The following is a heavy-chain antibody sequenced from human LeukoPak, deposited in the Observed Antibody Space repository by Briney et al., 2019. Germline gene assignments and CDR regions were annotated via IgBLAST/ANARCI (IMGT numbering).Heavy chain of an antibody. V-gene: IGHV4-34*01. CDR3: AGSELEPLLVYYYYGMDV. J-gene: IGHJ6*02. CDR1: GGSFSGYY. Sequence: PSETLSLTCAVYGGSFSGYYWSWIRQPPGKGLEWIGEINHSGSTNYNPSLKSRVTISVDTSKNQFSLKLSSVTAADTAVYYCAGSELEPLLVYYYYGMDVWGQGTTVTVSS. CDR2: INHSGST. D-gene: IGHD1-14*01.